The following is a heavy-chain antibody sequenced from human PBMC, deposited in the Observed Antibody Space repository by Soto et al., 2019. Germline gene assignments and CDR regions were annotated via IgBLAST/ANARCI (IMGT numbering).Heavy chain of an antibody. D-gene: IGHD5-12*01. V-gene: IGHV1-69*06. CDR1: GGTFSSYA. J-gene: IGHJ6*02. Sequence: QVQLVQSGAEVKKPGSSVKVSCKASGGTFSSYAISWVRQAPGQGLEWMGGIIPIFGTANYAQKFQGRVTITADKSTSTAYMELSSLRFEDTAVYYCAIGWQGYPPLYYGMDVWGQGTTVTVSS. CDR2: IIPIFGTA. CDR3: AIGWQGYPPLYYGMDV.